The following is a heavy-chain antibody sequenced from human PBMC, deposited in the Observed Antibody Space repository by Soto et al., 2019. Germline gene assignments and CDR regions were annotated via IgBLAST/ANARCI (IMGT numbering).Heavy chain of an antibody. Sequence: QVQLQESGPGLVKPSETLSLTCTVSGGSISPYYWSWIRQPPGKGLEWIVFIYYSGSTNYNPSLKSRVTISVDTSQNQFSLMLTSVTAADTAVYYCARPRSSGYAGEFDYWGQGTLVTVSS. CDR3: ARPRSSGYAGEFDY. D-gene: IGHD3-22*01. V-gene: IGHV4-59*01. CDR2: IYYSGST. CDR1: GGSISPYY. J-gene: IGHJ4*02.